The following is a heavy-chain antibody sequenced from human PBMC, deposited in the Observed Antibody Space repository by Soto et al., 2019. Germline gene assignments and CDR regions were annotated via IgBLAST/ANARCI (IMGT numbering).Heavy chain of an antibody. V-gene: IGHV1-18*01. CDR3: ARGGTYSSGWYSGDTDLLFDY. D-gene: IGHD6-19*01. CDR2: ISAYNGNT. CDR1: GYTFTSYG. Sequence: ASVKVSCKASGYTFTSYGISWVRQAPGQGLEWMGWISAYNGNTNYAQKLQGRVTMTNDTSTGTAYMELRSLRSDDTAVYYCARGGTYSSGWYSGDTDLLFDYWGQGTLVTVSS. J-gene: IGHJ4*02.